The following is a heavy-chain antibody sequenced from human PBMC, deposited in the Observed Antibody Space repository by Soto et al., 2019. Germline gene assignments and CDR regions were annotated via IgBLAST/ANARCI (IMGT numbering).Heavy chain of an antibody. CDR2: ISYDGSNK. CDR1: GFTFSSYA. J-gene: IGHJ4*02. V-gene: IGHV3-30-3*01. Sequence: GGYLRLSCAASGFTFSSYAMHWVRQAPGKGLEWVAVISYDGSNKYYADSVKGRFTISRDNSKNTLYLQMNSLRAEDTAVYYCANGPRGSYVYWGQGSLVIVSS. D-gene: IGHD1-26*01. CDR3: ANGPRGSYVY.